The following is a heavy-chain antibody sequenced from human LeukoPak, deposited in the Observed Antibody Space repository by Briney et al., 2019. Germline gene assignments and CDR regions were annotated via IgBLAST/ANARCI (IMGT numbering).Heavy chain of an antibody. CDR3: AKDRTVAFDY. D-gene: IGHD6-19*01. V-gene: IGHV3-23*01. CDR2: ISGSGGST. J-gene: IGHJ4*02. CDR1: GFTFSSYA. Sequence: GGSLRLSCAASGFTFSSYAMSWVRQAPGEGLEWVSAISGSGGSTYYADSVKGRFTISRDNSKNTLYLQMNSLRAEGTAVYYCAKDRTVAFDYWGQGTLVTVSS.